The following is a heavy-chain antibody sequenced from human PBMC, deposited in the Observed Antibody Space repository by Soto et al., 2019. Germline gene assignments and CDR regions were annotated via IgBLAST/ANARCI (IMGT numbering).Heavy chain of an antibody. Sequence: PGGSLRLSCAASGFTFSSYAMSWVRQAPGKGLEWVSAISGCGGSTYYADSVKGRFTLSRDNSKNTPYLQMNSLRAEDTAVYYLAKFLTFFGCVFGNFFAYGGRGTLAPVSS. CDR3: AKFLTFFGCVFGNFFAY. D-gene: IGHD3-3*01. V-gene: IGHV3-23*01. CDR2: ISGCGGST. CDR1: GFTFSSYA. J-gene: IGHJ4*02.